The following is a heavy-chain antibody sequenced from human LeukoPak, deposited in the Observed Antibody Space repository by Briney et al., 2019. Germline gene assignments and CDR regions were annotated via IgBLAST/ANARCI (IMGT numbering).Heavy chain of an antibody. Sequence: ASVKVSCKASGYTFTGYYMRWVRQAPGQGLEWMGWINPNSGGTNYAQKFQGWVTMTRDTSISTAYMELSRLRSDDTAVYYCARAFVTIFGVVINDGAFDIWGQGTMVTVSS. CDR1: GYTFTGYY. CDR3: ARAFVTIFGVVINDGAFDI. D-gene: IGHD3-3*01. J-gene: IGHJ3*02. V-gene: IGHV1-2*04. CDR2: INPNSGGT.